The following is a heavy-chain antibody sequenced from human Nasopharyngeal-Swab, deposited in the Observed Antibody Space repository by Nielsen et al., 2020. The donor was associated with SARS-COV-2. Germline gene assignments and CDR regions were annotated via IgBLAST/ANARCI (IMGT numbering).Heavy chain of an antibody. J-gene: IGHJ6*02. CDR2: ISASCSST. D-gene: IGHD1-26*01. V-gene: IGHV3-23*01. CDR1: GSTFRRCS. CDR3: AKESGSYLYYYYGMDV. Sequence: GGSLRLSCAATGSTFRRCSMSWVRQAPGKGLEWVSAISASCSSTYYADSVKGRFTISRDNSQNTLYLQMSSLRVEDTAVYYCAKESGSYLYYYYGMDVWGQGTTVTVSS.